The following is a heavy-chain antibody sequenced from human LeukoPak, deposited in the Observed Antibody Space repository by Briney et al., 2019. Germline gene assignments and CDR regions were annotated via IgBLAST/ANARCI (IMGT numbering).Heavy chain of an antibody. D-gene: IGHD3-22*01. CDR2: IYYSGST. V-gene: IGHV4-39*07. Sequence: SETLSLTCTVSGGSINSTSNYWGWIRQPPGKGLEWIGSIYYSGSTSYNPSLKSRVTTSLDTSKNRFSLKLSSVTAADTAVYYCAITPGPYDSSRNYYPFDYWGQGALVTVSS. CDR1: GGSINSTSNY. J-gene: IGHJ4*02. CDR3: AITPGPYDSSRNYYPFDY.